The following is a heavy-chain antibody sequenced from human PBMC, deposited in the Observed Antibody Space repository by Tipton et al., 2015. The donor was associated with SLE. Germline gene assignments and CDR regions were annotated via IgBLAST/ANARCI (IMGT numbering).Heavy chain of an antibody. CDR1: EFTFRSYW. CDR3: ARDGIVVVIGNHPYYMDV. Sequence: SLRLSCAASEFTFRSYWMHWVRQSPGKGLVWVSGIGIDSDGTRAIYADSVRGRFTISRDNAKTSLYLQMNSLRVEDTAVYFCARDGIVVVIGNHPYYMDVWGKGTTVTVSS. CDR2: IGIDSDGTRA. V-gene: IGHV3-74*01. D-gene: IGHD3-22*01. J-gene: IGHJ6*03.